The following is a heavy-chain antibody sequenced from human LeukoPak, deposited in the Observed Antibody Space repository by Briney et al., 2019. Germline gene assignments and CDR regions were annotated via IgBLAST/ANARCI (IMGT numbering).Heavy chain of an antibody. CDR3: AREGGYSSSWNYFDY. CDR1: GFTFSSYS. D-gene: IGHD6-13*01. J-gene: IGHJ4*02. CDR2: ISSSSSYI. V-gene: IGHV3-21*01. Sequence: GGSLRLSCAASGFTFSSYSMNWVRQAPGKGLEWVSSISSSSSYIYYADSVKGRFTISRDNAENSLYLQMNSLRAEDTAVYYCAREGGYSSSWNYFDYWGQGTLVTVSS.